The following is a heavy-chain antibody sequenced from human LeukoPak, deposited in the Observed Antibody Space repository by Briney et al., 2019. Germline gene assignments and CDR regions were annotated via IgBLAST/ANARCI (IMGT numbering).Heavy chain of an antibody. CDR3: ARGSYYESSGPVDF. J-gene: IGHJ4*01. D-gene: IGHD3-22*01. CDR1: GGSISTYY. Sequence: SETLSLTCTVSGGSISTYYWSWIRQPPGKGLEWIGYIYYSGTNYNPSLKSRVTISVDTSKTQFSLKLSSVTAADTAVYYCARGSYYESSGPVDFWGRGTLVTVSS. CDR2: IYYSGT. V-gene: IGHV4-59*01.